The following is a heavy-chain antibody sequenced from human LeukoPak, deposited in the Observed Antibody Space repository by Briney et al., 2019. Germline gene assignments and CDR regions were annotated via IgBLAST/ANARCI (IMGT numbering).Heavy chain of an antibody. Sequence: GGSLRLSCAASGFTFSNHWMSWVRQAPGKGLEWVANIKQDESKRYYVDSVKGRFTISRDNAKSALYLQINSLRAEDTAVYYCAREASLYCSGNDCYWAFDRWGQGTLVTVSS. CDR2: IKQDESKR. D-gene: IGHD2-21*02. J-gene: IGHJ5*02. CDR1: GFTFSNHW. V-gene: IGHV3-7*01. CDR3: AREASLYCSGNDCYWAFDR.